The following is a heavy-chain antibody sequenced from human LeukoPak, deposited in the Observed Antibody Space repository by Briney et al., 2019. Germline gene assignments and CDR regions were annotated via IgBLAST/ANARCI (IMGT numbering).Heavy chain of an antibody. D-gene: IGHD6-19*01. J-gene: IGHJ6*04. CDR2: ISAGNGNT. V-gene: IGHV1-3*01. Sequence: ASVKVSCKASGYTFTNYTMHWVRQAPGQRLEWMGWISAGNGNTKYSQKFQGRVTITRDTSASTAYMELSSLRSEDTAVYYCARDGRSGPAWYYYCMDVWGKGTTVTVSS. CDR1: GYTFTNYT. CDR3: ARDGRSGPAWYYYCMDV.